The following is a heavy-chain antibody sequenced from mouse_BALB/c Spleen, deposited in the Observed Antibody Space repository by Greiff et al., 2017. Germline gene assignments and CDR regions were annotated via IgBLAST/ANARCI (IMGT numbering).Heavy chain of an antibody. CDR2: ISSGSSTI. J-gene: IGHJ3*01. D-gene: IGHD4-1*01. Sequence: EVKLVESGGGLVQPGGSRKLSCAASGFTFSSFGMHWVRQAPEKGLEWVAYISSGSSTIYYADTVKGRFTISRDNPKNTLFLQMTSLRSEDTAMYYCAREDWDGAYWGQGTLVTVSA. CDR3: AREDWDGAY. CDR1: GFTFSSFG. V-gene: IGHV5-17*02.